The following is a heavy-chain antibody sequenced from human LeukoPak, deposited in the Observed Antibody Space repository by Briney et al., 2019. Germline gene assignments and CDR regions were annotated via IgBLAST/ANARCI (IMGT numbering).Heavy chain of an antibody. CDR2: IKQDGSEK. D-gene: IGHD6-13*01. V-gene: IGHV3-7*04. CDR3: ARGTIAAAGYYYFDY. CDR1: GITFSSYW. Sequence: PGGSLRLSCAASGITFSSYWMSWVRQAPGKGLEWVANIKQDGSEKYYVDSVKGRFTISRDNAKNSLYLQMNSLRAEDTAVYYCARGTIAAAGYYYFDYWGQGTQVTVSS. J-gene: IGHJ4*02.